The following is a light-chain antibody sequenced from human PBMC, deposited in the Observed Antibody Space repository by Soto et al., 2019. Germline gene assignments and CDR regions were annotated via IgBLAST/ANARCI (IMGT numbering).Light chain of an antibody. V-gene: IGLV2-8*01. CDR3: KSYAGSNTYF. J-gene: IGLJ1*01. CDR2: EVV. CDR1: KNDIGVSDF. Sequence: QSALTQPPSASGSPGQSVTISCAGTKNDIGVSDFVSWYQHHPGKAPRLIIYEVVQRPSGVPDRFPASTSGNTASLTVSGLQAADEADYFCKSYAGSNTYFFGSGTKVT.